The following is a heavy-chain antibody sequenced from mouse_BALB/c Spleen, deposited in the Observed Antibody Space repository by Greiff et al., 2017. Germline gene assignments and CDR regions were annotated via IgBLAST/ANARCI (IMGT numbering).Heavy chain of an antibody. CDR3: ARLGNYKAMDY. V-gene: IGHV5-6*01. J-gene: IGHJ4*01. CDR2: ISSGGSYT. D-gene: IGHD2-1*01. CDR1: GFTFSSYG. Sequence: EVQGVESGGDLVKPGGSLKLSCAASGFTFSSYGMSWVRQTPDKRLEWVATISSGGSYTYYPDSVKGRFTISRDNAKNTLYLQMSSLKSEDTAMYYCARLGNYKAMDYWGQGTSVTVSS.